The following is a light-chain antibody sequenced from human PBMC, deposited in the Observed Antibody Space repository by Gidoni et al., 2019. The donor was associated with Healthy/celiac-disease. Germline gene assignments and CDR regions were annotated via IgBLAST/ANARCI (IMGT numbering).Light chain of an antibody. Sequence: DIQMTQASSTLSASGGDRVTITCRASQSISSWLAWYQQKPGKAPKLLIYKASSLESGVPSRFSGSGSGTEFTLTISSLQPDDFATYYCQQYNSYSGTFGQGTKVEIK. CDR1: QSISSW. CDR2: KAS. CDR3: QQYNSYSGT. J-gene: IGKJ1*01. V-gene: IGKV1-5*03.